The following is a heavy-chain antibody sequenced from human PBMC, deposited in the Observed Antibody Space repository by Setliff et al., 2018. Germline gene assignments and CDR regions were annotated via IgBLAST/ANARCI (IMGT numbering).Heavy chain of an antibody. D-gene: IGHD6-25*01. CDR1: GYTCTSYD. V-gene: IGHV1-2*06. Sequence: ASVKVSCKASGYTCTSYDINWVRQATGQGLEWMGRINPNSGATNFAQKFQGRVTMTRDTSISTAYMDLSRLRSDDTAVYYCARDLYNTGSDYWGQGTLVTVSS. CDR2: INPNSGAT. CDR3: ARDLYNTGSDY. J-gene: IGHJ4*02.